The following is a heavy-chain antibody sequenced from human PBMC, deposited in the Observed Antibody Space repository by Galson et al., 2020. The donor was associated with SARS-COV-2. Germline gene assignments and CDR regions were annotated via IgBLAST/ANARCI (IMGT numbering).Heavy chain of an antibody. CDR1: GYTFTSYG. CDR3: ARSPADYYDILTGYYQFDY. Sequence: ASVTVSCKASGYTFTSYGISWVRQAPGQGLEWMGWISAYNGNTNYVQKLQGRVTMTTDTSTSTAYMELRSLRSDDTAVYYCARSPADYYDILTGYYQFDYWGQGTLVTVSS. J-gene: IGHJ4*02. V-gene: IGHV1-18*01. CDR2: ISAYNGNT. D-gene: IGHD3-9*01.